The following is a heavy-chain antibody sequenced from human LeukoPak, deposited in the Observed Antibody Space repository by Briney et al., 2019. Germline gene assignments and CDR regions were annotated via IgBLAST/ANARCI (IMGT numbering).Heavy chain of an antibody. CDR1: GFTFDDYT. D-gene: IGHD3-22*01. V-gene: IGHV3-43*01. CDR3: AKDIGDSIGYNYFDS. J-gene: IGHJ4*02. Sequence: GGSLRLSCAASGFTFDDYTMHWVRRAPGKGLEWFSVISWHGSTTKYADSVRGRFTISRDNRKNSLSLQMNSLRPEDTALYYCAKDIGDSIGYNYFDSWGQGTLVTVSS. CDR2: ISWHGSTT.